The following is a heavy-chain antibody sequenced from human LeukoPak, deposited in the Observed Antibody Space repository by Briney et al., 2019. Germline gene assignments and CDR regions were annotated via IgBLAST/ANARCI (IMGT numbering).Heavy chain of an antibody. V-gene: IGHV1-24*01. CDR1: GYTLTELS. Sequence: ASVKVSCKVSGYTLTELSMHWVRQAPGKGLEWMGGFDPEDGETIYAQKLQGRVTMTEDTSTDTAYMELSSLRSEDTAVYYCATYDFWSGSEFDPWGQGTLVTVSS. CDR2: FDPEDGET. CDR3: ATYDFWSGSEFDP. D-gene: IGHD3-3*01. J-gene: IGHJ5*02.